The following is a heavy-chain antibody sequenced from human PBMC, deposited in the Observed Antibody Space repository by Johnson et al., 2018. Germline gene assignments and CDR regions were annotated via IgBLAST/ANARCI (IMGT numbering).Heavy chain of an antibody. CDR3: ARDVNWHFDL. Sequence: QVQLVESGGGVVQPGRSXRLSCVASGFTFRSYGLHWVRQAPGKGLEWVTSIWYDGTNENYVDSVKGRFTISRDNSKNTLFLQMNSLRFEDTAVYYCARDVNWHFDLWGRGTLVTVSS. CDR2: IWYDGTNE. J-gene: IGHJ2*01. CDR1: GFTFRSYG. V-gene: IGHV3-33*01.